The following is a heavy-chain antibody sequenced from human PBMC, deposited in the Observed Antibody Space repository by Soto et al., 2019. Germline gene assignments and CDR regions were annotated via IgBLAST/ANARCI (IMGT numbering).Heavy chain of an antibody. J-gene: IGHJ6*02. V-gene: IGHV3-21*01. D-gene: IGHD2-8*02. CDR2: ISSSSSYI. CDR3: ARDPGPYYYYGMDV. CDR1: GFTFSSYS. Sequence: EVQLVESGGGLVKPGGSLRLSCAASGFTFSSYSMNWVRQAPGKGLEWVSSISSSSSYIYYADSVKGRFTISRDNAKNSLSLQMNGLRAEDTAVYYCARDPGPYYYYGMDVWGQGTTVTVSS.